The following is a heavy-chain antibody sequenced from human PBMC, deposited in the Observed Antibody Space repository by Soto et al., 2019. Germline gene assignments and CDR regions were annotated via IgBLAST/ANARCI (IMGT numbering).Heavy chain of an antibody. D-gene: IGHD3-22*01. Sequence: ASVKVSCKASGYTFTSYGISWVRQAPGQGLEWMGWISAYNGNTNYAQKLQGRVTMTTDTSTSTAYMELRSLRSDDTAVYYCARVKDLSYDSSGYLDYWGQGTLVTVSS. CDR3: ARVKDLSYDSSGYLDY. CDR1: GYTFTSYG. J-gene: IGHJ4*02. V-gene: IGHV1-18*01. CDR2: ISAYNGNT.